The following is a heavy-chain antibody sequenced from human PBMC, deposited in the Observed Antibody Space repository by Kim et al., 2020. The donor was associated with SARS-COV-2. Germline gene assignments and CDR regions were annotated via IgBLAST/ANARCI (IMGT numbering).Heavy chain of an antibody. J-gene: IGHJ4*02. CDR2: IDPRDSYI. V-gene: IGHV5-10-1*01. CDR3: ASGFDVNFDY. D-gene: IGHD2-2*03. CDR1: GYTFTTYW. Sequence: GESLKISCQISGYTFTTYWINWVRQMPGEGLEWMGKIDPRDSYIKYGPSFQGRFTISTDTSVSTAYLHLSSLEASDTAKYYCASGFDVNFDYWGQGTLVTVSS.